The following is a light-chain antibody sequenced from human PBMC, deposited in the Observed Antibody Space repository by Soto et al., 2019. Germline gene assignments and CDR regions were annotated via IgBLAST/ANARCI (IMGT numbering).Light chain of an antibody. CDR1: QSISIW. J-gene: IGKJ1*01. CDR3: QQYNSYRT. V-gene: IGKV1-5*01. Sequence: DIQMTQSPSTLSEFVGAGVYIXCRARQSISIWLAWYQQKPGKAPRLLIYDASILESGVPSRFSGSGSGTEFTLTISSLQPDDFATYYCQQYNSYRTFGQGTKVDNK. CDR2: DAS.